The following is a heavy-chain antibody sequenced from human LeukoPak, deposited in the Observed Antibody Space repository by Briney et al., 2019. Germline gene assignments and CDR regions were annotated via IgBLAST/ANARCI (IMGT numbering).Heavy chain of an antibody. CDR1: GGSISRYY. Sequence: PSETLSLTCSVSGGSISRYYWSWIRQPPGKGLEWIGYIDYSGTTDYNPSLKSRATISVDTSKNQFSLRLNSVTAADTAGYYCARDLTTHAGTFDYWGQGTLVTVSS. CDR3: ARDLTTHAGTFDY. J-gene: IGHJ4*02. V-gene: IGHV4-59*01. CDR2: IDYSGTT. D-gene: IGHD6-13*01.